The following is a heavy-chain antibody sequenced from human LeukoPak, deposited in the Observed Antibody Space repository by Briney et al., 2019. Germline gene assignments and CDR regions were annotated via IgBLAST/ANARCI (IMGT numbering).Heavy chain of an antibody. CDR3: ARDWGLGVYYFDY. Sequence: PGGSLRLSCATSGFNFFNYNMNWVRQAPGKGLEWISHISSTSSTIKCADSVKGRFTISRDNAKNTLYLQMNSLRAEDTAVYYCARDWGLGVYYFDYWGQGTLVTVSS. D-gene: IGHD3-16*01. J-gene: IGHJ4*02. CDR2: ISSTSSTI. V-gene: IGHV3-48*04. CDR1: GFNFFNYN.